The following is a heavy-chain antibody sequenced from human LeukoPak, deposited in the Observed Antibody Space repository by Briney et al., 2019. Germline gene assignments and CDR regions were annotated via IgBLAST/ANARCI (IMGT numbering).Heavy chain of an antibody. D-gene: IGHD3-10*01. V-gene: IGHV3-15*01. CDR3: TTAVRVTGFDY. Sequence: GGSLRLSCAASGFTFSSYWMSWVRQAPGKGLEWVGRIKRKSDGGTTDYAAPVKGRFTISRDDSKNTLCMQMNSLKTEDTAVYYCTTAVRVTGFDYWGQGTLVTVSS. CDR1: GFTFSSYW. CDR2: IKRKSDGGTT. J-gene: IGHJ4*02.